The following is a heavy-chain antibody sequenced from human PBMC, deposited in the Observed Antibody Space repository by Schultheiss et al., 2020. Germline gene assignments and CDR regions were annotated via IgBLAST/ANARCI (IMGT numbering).Heavy chain of an antibody. CDR1: GYTFTGYY. J-gene: IGHJ4*02. CDR2: INPNSGGT. Sequence: ASVKVSCKASGYTFTGYYMHWVRQAPGQGLEWMGRINPNSGGTNYAQKFQGRVTMTRDTSISTAYMELSRLRSDDTAVYYCEREHRDCCGGSCYPDYWGQGTLVTVSS. V-gene: IGHV1-2*06. D-gene: IGHD2-15*01. CDR3: EREHRDCCGGSCYPDY.